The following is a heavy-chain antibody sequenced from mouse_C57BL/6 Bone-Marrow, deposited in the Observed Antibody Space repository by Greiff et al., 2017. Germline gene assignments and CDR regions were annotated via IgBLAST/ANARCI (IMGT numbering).Heavy chain of an antibody. D-gene: IGHD1-1*01. V-gene: IGHV3-6*01. J-gene: IGHJ3*01. CDR1: GYSITSGYY. CDR2: ISYDGSN. Sequence: EVQVVESGPGLVKPSQSLSLTCSVTGYSITSGYYWNWIRQFPGNKLEWMGYISYDGSNNYNPSLKNRISITRDTSKNQFFLKLNSVTTEDTATYYCASSVPRAYWGQGTLVTVSA. CDR3: ASSVPRAY.